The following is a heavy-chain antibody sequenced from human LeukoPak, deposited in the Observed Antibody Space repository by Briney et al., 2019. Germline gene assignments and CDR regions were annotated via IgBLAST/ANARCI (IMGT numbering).Heavy chain of an antibody. D-gene: IGHD3-10*01. CDR2: INHSGSP. V-gene: IGHV4-34*01. J-gene: IGHJ4*02. Sequence: SETLSLTCAVYGGSFSGYYWSWIRQPPGKGLEWIGEINHSGSPNYNPSLKSRVTISVDTSKNQFSLKLSSVTAADTAVYYCARGMVYDYWGQGTLVTVSS. CDR3: ARGMVYDY. CDR1: GGSFSGYY.